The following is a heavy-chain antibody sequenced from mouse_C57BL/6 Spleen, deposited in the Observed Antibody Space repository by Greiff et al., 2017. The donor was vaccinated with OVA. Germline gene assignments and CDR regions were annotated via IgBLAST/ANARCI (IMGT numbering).Heavy chain of an antibody. CDR2: IDPEDGDP. CDR3: TLYYYGSSRFAY. J-gene: IGHJ3*01. Sequence: VQLQQPGAELVRPGASVKLSCTASGFNIKDYYMHWVKQRPEQGLEWIGRIDPEDGDPEYAPKFQGKATMTADTSSNTAYLQLSSLTSEDTAVYYGTLYYYGSSRFAYWGQGTLVTVSA. D-gene: IGHD1-1*01. V-gene: IGHV14-1*01. CDR1: GFNIKDYY.